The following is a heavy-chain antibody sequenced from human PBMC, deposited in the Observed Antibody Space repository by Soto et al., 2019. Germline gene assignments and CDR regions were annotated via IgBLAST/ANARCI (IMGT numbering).Heavy chain of an antibody. CDR1: GYSFTSYW. CDR3: ARQGAARLYYYYGMDV. V-gene: IGHV5-51*01. Sequence: GESLKISCKGSGYSFTSYWIGWVRQMPGKGLEWMGIIYPGDSDTRYSPSFQGQVTISADKSISTAYLQWSSLKASDTAMYYCARQGAARLYYYYGMDVWGQGTTVTVSS. J-gene: IGHJ6*02. CDR2: IYPGDSDT. D-gene: IGHD6-6*01.